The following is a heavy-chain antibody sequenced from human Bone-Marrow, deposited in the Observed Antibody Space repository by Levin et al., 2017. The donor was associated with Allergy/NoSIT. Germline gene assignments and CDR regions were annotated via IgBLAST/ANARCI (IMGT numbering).Heavy chain of an antibody. CDR1: GYTFTGYY. J-gene: IGHJ6*02. V-gene: IGHV1-2*02. Sequence: PGASVKVSCKASGYTFTGYYIHWVRQAPGQGLEWMGWINPNSGGTNYAQKFQGRVTMTRDTSISTAYMELSRLRSDDTAVYYCARETIAAPTFYGMDVWGQGTTVTVSS. CDR2: INPNSGGT. CDR3: ARETIAAPTFYGMDV. D-gene: IGHD6-13*01.